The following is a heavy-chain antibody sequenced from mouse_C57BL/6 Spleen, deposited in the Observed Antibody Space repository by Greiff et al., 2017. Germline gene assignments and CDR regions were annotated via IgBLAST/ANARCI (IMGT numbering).Heavy chain of an antibody. Sequence: DVMLVESEGGLVQPGSSMKLSCTASGFTFSDYYMAWVRQVPEKGLEWVANINYDGSSTYYLDSLKSRFIISRDNAKNILYLQMSSLKSEDTATYYCARGPYYYGSSPSYWYFDVWGTGTTVTVSS. V-gene: IGHV5-16*01. CDR2: INYDGSST. D-gene: IGHD1-1*01. J-gene: IGHJ1*03. CDR3: ARGPYYYGSSPSYWYFDV. CDR1: GFTFSDYY.